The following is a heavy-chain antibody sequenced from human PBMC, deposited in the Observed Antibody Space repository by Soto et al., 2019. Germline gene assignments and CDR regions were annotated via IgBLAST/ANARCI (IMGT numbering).Heavy chain of an antibody. D-gene: IGHD1-1*01. J-gene: IGHJ4*02. CDR1: GFTFSSYA. V-gene: IGHV3-23*01. CDR3: AKGRAQNANLDY. Sequence: EVQLLESGGGSVQPGGSLRLSCAASGFTFSSYAMHWVRRPPGKGLEWVSSISHSGGTAYYADSVKGRFSISRDSLVNTLYLQMNRRIAEDTAVYYCAKGRAQNANLDYWGQGTLVTVSP. CDR2: ISHSGGTA.